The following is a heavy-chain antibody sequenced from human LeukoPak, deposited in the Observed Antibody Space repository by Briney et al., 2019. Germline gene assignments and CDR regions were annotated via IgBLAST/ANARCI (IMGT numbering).Heavy chain of an antibody. CDR3: VKGKLAGIDY. CDR1: GFTFSSYA. Sequence: PGGSLRLSCAASGFTFSSYAMSWVRQAPGKGLEWVSDISDGGGRTYYADSVKGRFTISRDNSKNTLYLQMNSLRAEDTAIYYCVKGKLAGIDYWGQGTLVTVSS. V-gene: IGHV3-23*01. J-gene: IGHJ4*02. CDR2: ISDGGGRT. D-gene: IGHD6-19*01.